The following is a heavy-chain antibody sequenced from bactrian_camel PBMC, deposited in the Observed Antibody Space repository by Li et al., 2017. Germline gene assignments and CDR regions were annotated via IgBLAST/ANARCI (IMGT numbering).Heavy chain of an antibody. V-gene: IGHV3S1*01. CDR1: RFTFGSAW. J-gene: IGHJ4*01. CDR3: VMGNAYSDYAH. CDR2: INILGGTT. D-gene: IGHD4*01. Sequence: HVQLVESGGGLVQPGGSLRISCGASRFTFGSAWMFWVRQAPGKGLEWVSTINILGGTTYYTDSMKGRFTISKDNAKNTVYLRMNSLKPEDTAMYSCVMGNAYSDYAHWGQGTQVTVS.